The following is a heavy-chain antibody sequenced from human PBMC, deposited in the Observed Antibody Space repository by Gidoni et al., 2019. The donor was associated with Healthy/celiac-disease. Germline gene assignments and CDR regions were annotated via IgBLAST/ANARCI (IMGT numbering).Heavy chain of an antibody. V-gene: IGHV3-15*01. CDR1: GFTFSHAW. D-gene: IGHD1-26*01. Sequence: EVQLVESGGGLVKPGGSLRLSCAASGFTFSHAWMSWVRQAPGKGLEWVGRIKSKTDGGTTDYAAPVKGRFTISRDDSKNTLYLQMNSLKTEDTAVYYCTTDPVGATTYYYYYYGMDVWGQGTTVTVSS. CDR2: IKSKTDGGTT. CDR3: TTDPVGATTYYYYYYGMDV. J-gene: IGHJ6*02.